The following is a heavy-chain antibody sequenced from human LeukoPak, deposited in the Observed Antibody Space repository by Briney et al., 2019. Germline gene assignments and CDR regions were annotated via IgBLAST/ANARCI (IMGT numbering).Heavy chain of an antibody. D-gene: IGHD3-3*01. CDR2: IYHSGST. J-gene: IGHJ4*02. CDR1: GYSIGSGYY. Sequence: SETLSLTCAVSGYSIGSGYYWGWIRQPPGKGLEWIGSIYHSGSTYYNPSLKSRVTISVDTSKNQFSLKLSSVTAADTAVYYCARQVRFLEWLSLNWGQGTLVTVSS. CDR3: ARQVRFLEWLSLN. V-gene: IGHV4-38-2*01.